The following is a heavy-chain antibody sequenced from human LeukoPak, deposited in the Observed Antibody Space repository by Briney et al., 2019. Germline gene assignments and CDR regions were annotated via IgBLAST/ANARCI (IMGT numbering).Heavy chain of an antibody. Sequence: SETLSLTCTVSGGSVSSGDYYWSWIRQPPGKGLEWIGYIYYSGSTYYNPSLKSRISISVDTSKNQFSLKLSSVTAADTALYYCARGITRRRTFDIWGQGTMVTVSS. D-gene: IGHD3-10*01. V-gene: IGHV4-30-4*01. CDR3: ARGITRRRTFDI. J-gene: IGHJ3*02. CDR1: GGSVSSGDYY. CDR2: IYYSGST.